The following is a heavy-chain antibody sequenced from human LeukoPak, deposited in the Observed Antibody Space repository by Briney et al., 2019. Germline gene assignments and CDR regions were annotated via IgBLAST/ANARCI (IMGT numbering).Heavy chain of an antibody. CDR3: VRALGSSSAYH. V-gene: IGHV3-7*01. Sequence: GGSLRLSCAASGFTFTNYWMIWLRQAPGKGREGVANIKQDGSEKYYVDYVEGRFTISRDNAKNSLSLQMNSLRGEDTAVYSCVRALGSSSAYHWGQGRLVTVSS. D-gene: IGHD6-6*01. J-gene: IGHJ5*02. CDR2: IKQDGSEK. CDR1: GFTFTNYW.